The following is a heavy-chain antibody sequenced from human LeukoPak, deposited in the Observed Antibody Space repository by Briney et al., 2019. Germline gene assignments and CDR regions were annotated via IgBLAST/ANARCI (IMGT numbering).Heavy chain of an antibody. CDR2: MNSNNANT. D-gene: IGHD3-10*01. V-gene: IGHV1-8*01. CDR1: GYTFTSYN. Sequence: ASVKVSCKASGYTFTSYNINWVRQATGQGLEWMGWMNSNNANTGFAQKFQGRVTMTRDTSTSTVYMELSSLRSEDTAVYYCARDTSLWFGELLPWGQGTLVTVSS. CDR3: ARDTSLWFGELLP. J-gene: IGHJ5*02.